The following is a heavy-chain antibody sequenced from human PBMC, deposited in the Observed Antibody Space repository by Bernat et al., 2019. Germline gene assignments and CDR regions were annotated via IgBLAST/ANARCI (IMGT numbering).Heavy chain of an antibody. Sequence: EVQLVESGGGLVQPGRSLRLSCTASGFTFGDYAMSWVRQAPGKGLEWGGFIRSKAYGGTTEYAASVKGRFTISRDDSKSIAYLQMNSLKTEDTAVYYCTREDLYDFWSGYYYYFDYWGQGTLVTVSS. J-gene: IGHJ4*02. CDR2: IRSKAYGGTT. CDR1: GFTFGDYA. D-gene: IGHD3-3*01. CDR3: TREDLYDFWSGYYYYFDY. V-gene: IGHV3-49*04.